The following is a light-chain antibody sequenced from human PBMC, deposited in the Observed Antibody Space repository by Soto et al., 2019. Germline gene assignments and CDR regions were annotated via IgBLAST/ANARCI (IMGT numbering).Light chain of an antibody. V-gene: IGLV2-23*01. CDR1: NSDVGSHIF. J-gene: IGLJ3*02. Sequence: QSALTQPASVSGSPGQSITISCTGTNSDVGSHIFVSWYQQYPGKAPKLLIYEASKRPSGLSNRFSGSKSGNTASLTISGLQAEDEADYYCCSLTNGATWVFGGGTKLTVL. CDR2: EAS. CDR3: CSLTNGATWV.